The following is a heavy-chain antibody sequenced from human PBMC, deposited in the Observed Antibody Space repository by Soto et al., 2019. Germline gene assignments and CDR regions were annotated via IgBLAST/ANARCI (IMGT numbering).Heavy chain of an antibody. V-gene: IGHV3-21*01. J-gene: IGHJ3*02. D-gene: IGHD6-13*01. CDR3: ATSTWYAFDI. Sequence: GGSLRLSCAASGFTFSNSIINWVRQAPGQGLEWVSSISGSSDFLYYADSVKGRFTISRDTATNSLYLQMNSLRAEGTAVYYCATSTWYAFDIWGQGTMVTVSS. CDR1: GFTFSNSI. CDR2: ISGSSDFL.